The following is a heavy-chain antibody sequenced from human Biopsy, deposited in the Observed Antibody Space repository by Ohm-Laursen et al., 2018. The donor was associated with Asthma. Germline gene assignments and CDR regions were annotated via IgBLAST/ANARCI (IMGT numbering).Heavy chain of an antibody. D-gene: IGHD3-22*01. CDR3: ARQSGEDYGDSSGFDI. Sequence: SLRLSCTASGFVFSLCGMHWVCQGPRQGLEWVALVSSDGHNKYYEDSVKGRFTISRDNSRNRLYLQINRLTVEDSAVYFCARQSGEDYGDSSGFDIWGQGTKVAVSS. CDR1: GFVFSLCG. CDR2: VSSDGHNK. V-gene: IGHV3-30*03. J-gene: IGHJ3*02.